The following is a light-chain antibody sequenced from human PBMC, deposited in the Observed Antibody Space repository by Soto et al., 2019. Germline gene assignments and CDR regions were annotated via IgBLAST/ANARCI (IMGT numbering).Light chain of an antibody. CDR3: QLYGSPTWT. J-gene: IGKJ1*01. V-gene: IGKV3-20*01. CDR1: QSVSSSY. Sequence: EIVLTQSPGILSLSPGERATLSCRASQSVSSSYLAWYQQKPGHAPRLLMYGASTRATGIPDRFSGSGSGTDFTLTISRLEPEDFTVYYCQLYGSPTWTFGQGTKVEIK. CDR2: GAS.